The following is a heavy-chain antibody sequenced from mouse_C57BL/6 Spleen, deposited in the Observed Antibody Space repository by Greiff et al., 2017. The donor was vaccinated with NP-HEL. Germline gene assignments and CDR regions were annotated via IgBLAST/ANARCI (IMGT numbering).Heavy chain of an antibody. CDR2: INPNNGGT. CDR1: GYTFTDYY. D-gene: IGHD1-1*01. Sequence: VQLQQSGPELVKPGASVKISCKASGYTFTDYYMNWVKQSHGKSLEWIGDINPNNGGTSYNQKFKGKATLTVDKSSSTAYMELRSLTSEDSAVYYCARLDYYGSSYDFDYWGQGTTLTVSS. V-gene: IGHV1-26*01. J-gene: IGHJ2*01. CDR3: ARLDYYGSSYDFDY.